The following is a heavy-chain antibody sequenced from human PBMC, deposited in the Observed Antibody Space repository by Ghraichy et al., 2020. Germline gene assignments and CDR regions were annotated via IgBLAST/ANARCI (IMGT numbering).Heavy chain of an antibody. J-gene: IGHJ6*02. Sequence: SETLSLTCTVSGGSISSYYWSWIRQPPGKGLEWIGYIYTSGSTNYNPSLKSRVTISVDTSKNQFSLKLSSVTAADTAVYYCARQSGSTTNYYYYGMDVWGQGTTVTVSS. D-gene: IGHD2-2*01. CDR1: GGSISSYY. CDR3: ARQSGSTTNYYYYGMDV. V-gene: IGHV4-4*09. CDR2: IYTSGST.